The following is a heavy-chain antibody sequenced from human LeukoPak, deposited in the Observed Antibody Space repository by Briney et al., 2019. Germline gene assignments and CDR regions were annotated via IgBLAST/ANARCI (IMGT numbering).Heavy chain of an antibody. CDR2: INHSGRT. D-gene: IGHD2-2*02. J-gene: IGHJ6*03. V-gene: IGHV4-34*01. Sequence: SETLSLTCAVYGGSFSGYYWSWIRQPPGKGLEWIGEINHSGRTNYNPSLKSRVTISVDTSKNQFSLKLSSVTAADTAVYYCARVTNIVVVPAAILYYYYYMDVWGKGTTVTVSS. CDR3: ARVTNIVVVPAAILYYYYYMDV. CDR1: GGSFSGYY.